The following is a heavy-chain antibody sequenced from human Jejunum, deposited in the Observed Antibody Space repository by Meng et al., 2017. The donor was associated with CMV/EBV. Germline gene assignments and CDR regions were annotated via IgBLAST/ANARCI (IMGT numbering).Heavy chain of an antibody. Sequence: SCTASGYTFPAYSLHWVRHAPGQGLEWMGRIHPHNGATDYAQKFQGRVTLTRVTSINTAYMELSRLTSDDTAIYYCARDEGTSASSDYWGQGSLVTVSS. CDR1: GYTFPAYS. V-gene: IGHV1-2*06. CDR3: ARDEGTSASSDY. J-gene: IGHJ4*02. CDR2: IHPHNGAT. D-gene: IGHD2-8*02.